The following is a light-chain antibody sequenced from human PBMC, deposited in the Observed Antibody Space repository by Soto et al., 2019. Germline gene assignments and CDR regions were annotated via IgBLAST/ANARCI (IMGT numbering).Light chain of an antibody. CDR3: QQYNDWPRT. J-gene: IGKJ1*01. CDR1: QSVASN. CDR2: GAS. Sequence: DIIMTPAPATLSVSPGETAPLSCRASQSVASNLAWYQQKVGQAPRLLIYGASTRATGIPATFSGSGSGTEFTLSITSLRSEDFAVYYCQQYNDWPRTFGQGTKVE. V-gene: IGKV3-15*01.